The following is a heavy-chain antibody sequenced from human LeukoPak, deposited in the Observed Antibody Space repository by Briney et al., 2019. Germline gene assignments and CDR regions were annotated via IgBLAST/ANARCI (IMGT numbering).Heavy chain of an antibody. D-gene: IGHD2-2*01. V-gene: IGHV3-48*03. CDR3: ARGHCSSTTCYYFDY. Sequence: GGSLRLSCAASGFIFSSYEMNWVRQAPGKGLEWVSYISGSGSTKYYADSVKGRFTISRDNAENSLYLQINSLRAEDTAVYYCARGHCSSTTCYYFDYWGQGTLVTVSS. CDR1: GFIFSSYE. CDR2: ISGSGSTK. J-gene: IGHJ4*02.